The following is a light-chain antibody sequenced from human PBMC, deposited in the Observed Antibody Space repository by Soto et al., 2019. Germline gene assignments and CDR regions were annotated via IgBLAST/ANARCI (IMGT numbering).Light chain of an antibody. CDR2: AAS. V-gene: IGKV1-39*01. Sequence: DIQMTQSPSSLSASVGDRVTITCRASQSISSYLNWYQQKPGKAPKLLIYAASSLQSGVPSRFSGSGSRTDFTLTINNLQPEDFATYYCQQSYTTPLTFGGGTKVDIK. J-gene: IGKJ4*01. CDR3: QQSYTTPLT. CDR1: QSISSY.